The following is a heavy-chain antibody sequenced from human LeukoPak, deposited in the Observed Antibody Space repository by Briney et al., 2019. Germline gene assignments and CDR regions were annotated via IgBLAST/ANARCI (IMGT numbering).Heavy chain of an antibody. J-gene: IGHJ4*02. CDR2: IYPGDSDT. Sequence: GESLKISCKGSGYSFTSYWFGWVRQMPGKGLEWMGIIYPGDSDTRYSPSFQGQVTISADKSISTAYLQWSSLKASDTAMYYCARLSLTNSDPPDYWGQGTLVTVSA. V-gene: IGHV5-51*01. D-gene: IGHD4-11*01. CDR3: ARLSLTNSDPPDY. CDR1: GYSFTSYW.